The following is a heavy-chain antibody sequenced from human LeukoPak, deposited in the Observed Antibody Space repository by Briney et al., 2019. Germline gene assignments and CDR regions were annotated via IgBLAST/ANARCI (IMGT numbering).Heavy chain of an antibody. J-gene: IGHJ4*02. D-gene: IGHD3-10*01. CDR1: GYTLTELS. CDR2: FDPEDGET. V-gene: IGHV1-24*01. CDR3: AALWFGELSAVY. Sequence: ASVKVSCKFSGYTLTELSMRWVRQAPGKGLEWMGGFDPEDGETIYAQKFQGRVTMTEDTSTDTAYMELSSLRSEDTAVYYCAALWFGELSAVYWGQGTLVTVSS.